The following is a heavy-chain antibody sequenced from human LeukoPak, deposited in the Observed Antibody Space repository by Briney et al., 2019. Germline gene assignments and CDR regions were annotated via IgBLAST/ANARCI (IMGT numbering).Heavy chain of an antibody. CDR2: IYYSGST. J-gene: IGHJ4*02. Sequence: PSGTLSLTCTVSGGSISSSSYYWGWIRQPPGKGLEWIGSIYYSGSTYYNPSLKSRVTISVDTSKNQFSLKLSSVTAADTAVYYCARDPRIAAPLFGYWGQGTLVTVSS. V-gene: IGHV4-39*07. CDR1: GGSISSSSYY. CDR3: ARDPRIAAPLFGY. D-gene: IGHD6-6*01.